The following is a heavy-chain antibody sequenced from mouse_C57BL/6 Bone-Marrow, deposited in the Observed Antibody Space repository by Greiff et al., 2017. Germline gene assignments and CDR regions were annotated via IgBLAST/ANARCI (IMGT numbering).Heavy chain of an antibody. Sequence: QVQLQQSGAELVRPGASVKMSCKASGYTFTSYNMHWVKQTPRQGLEWIGAIYPGNGDTSYNQKFKGKATLTVDKSSSTAYMQLRSLTSEDSAVYFCERFNGNLYAMDYWGQGTSVTVSS. V-gene: IGHV1-12*01. D-gene: IGHD1-1*01. CDR3: ERFNGNLYAMDY. CDR1: GYTFTSYN. J-gene: IGHJ4*01. CDR2: IYPGNGDT.